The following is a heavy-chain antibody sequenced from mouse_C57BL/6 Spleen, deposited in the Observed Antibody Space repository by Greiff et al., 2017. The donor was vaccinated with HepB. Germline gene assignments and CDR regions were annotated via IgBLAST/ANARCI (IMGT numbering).Heavy chain of an antibody. CDR2: IDPADGDT. J-gene: IGHJ4*01. V-gene: IGHV14-1*01. CDR1: GFNIKDYY. CDR3: TTAGGRYYAMDY. Sequence: EVQLQQSGAELVRPGASVKLSCTASGFNIKDYYMHWVKQRPEQGLEWIGRIDPADGDTEYAPKFQGKATMTADTSSNTAYLQLSSLTSADTAVYYWTTAGGRYYAMDYWGQGTSVTVSS.